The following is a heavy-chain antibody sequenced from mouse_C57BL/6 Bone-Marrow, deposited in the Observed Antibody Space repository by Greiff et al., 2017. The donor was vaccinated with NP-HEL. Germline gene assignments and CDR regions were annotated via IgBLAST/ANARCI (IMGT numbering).Heavy chain of an antibody. J-gene: IGHJ1*03. CDR2: IDPENGDT. CDR3: TTDYDRLYWYFDV. CDR1: GFNIKDDY. D-gene: IGHD2-4*01. V-gene: IGHV14-4*01. Sequence: VHVKQSGAELVRPGASVKLSCTASGFNIKDDYMHWVKQRPEQGLEWIGWIDPENGDTEYASKFQGKATITADTSSNTAYLQLSSLTSEDTAVYYCTTDYDRLYWYFDVWGTGTTVTVSS.